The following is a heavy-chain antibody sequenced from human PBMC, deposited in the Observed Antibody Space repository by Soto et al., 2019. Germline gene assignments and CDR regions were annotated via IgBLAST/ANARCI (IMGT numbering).Heavy chain of an antibody. V-gene: IGHV4-59*01. CDR1: GGSISSYY. D-gene: IGHD4-17*01. CDR3: ARSPDYGGNSDYYYGMDA. J-gene: IGHJ6*02. Sequence: SETLSLTCTVSGGSISSYYWSWIRQPPGKGLEWIGYIYYSGSTNYNPSLKSRVTISVDTSKNQFSLKLSSVTAADTAVYYCARSPDYGGNSDYYYGMDAWGQGTTVTVSS. CDR2: IYYSGST.